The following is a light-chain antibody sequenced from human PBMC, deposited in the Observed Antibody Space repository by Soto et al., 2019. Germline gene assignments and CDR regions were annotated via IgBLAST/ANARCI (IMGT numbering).Light chain of an antibody. CDR3: QQYNSMSLT. Sequence: EIVMTQSPATLSVSPGVGATLTCRASQSVSSNLAWYQQKPGQAPRLLIYGASTRATGIPARFSGSGSGTEFTLTISSLQSEDFATYFCQQYNSMSLTFGGGTKVDIK. V-gene: IGKV3D-15*01. J-gene: IGKJ4*01. CDR1: QSVSSN. CDR2: GAS.